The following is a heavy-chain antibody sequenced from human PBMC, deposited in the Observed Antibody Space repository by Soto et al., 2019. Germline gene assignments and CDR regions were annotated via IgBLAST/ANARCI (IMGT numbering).Heavy chain of an antibody. CDR1: GYSFTSYW. V-gene: IGHV5-51*01. Sequence: PGESLKISCKGSGYSFTSYWIGWVRQMPGKGLEWMGIIYPGDSDTRYSPSFQGQVTISADKSISTAYLQWSSLKASDTAMYYCARNSRDGYNHRFTQHRYGMDVWGQGTTVTVSS. D-gene: IGHD3-22*01. J-gene: IGHJ6*02. CDR3: ARNSRDGYNHRFTQHRYGMDV. CDR2: IYPGDSDT.